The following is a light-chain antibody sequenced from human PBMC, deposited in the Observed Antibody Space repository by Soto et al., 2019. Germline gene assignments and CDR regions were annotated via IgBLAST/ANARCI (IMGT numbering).Light chain of an antibody. CDR3: QQYIQWPLT. Sequence: EILLTQSPAILSVSPGERATLSCRASQSVSNNLAWYQQKPGQAPRLLIQGASTRATGIPGRFTGSGSGTEFTLTISSLQSEDFAVYYCQQYIQWPLTFGGGTKVEIK. V-gene: IGKV3-15*01. CDR2: GAS. J-gene: IGKJ4*01. CDR1: QSVSNN.